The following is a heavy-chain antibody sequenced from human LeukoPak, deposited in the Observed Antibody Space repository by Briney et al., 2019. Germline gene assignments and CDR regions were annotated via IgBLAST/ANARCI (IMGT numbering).Heavy chain of an antibody. CDR3: AIVYYGRSYDYWYFDL. V-gene: IGHV4-59*01. J-gene: IGHJ2*01. CDR2: IYYRGGT. D-gene: IGHD3-10*01. Sequence: SETLSLTCPVSGGSISSYYWSWIRQPPGRGLVWIGYIYYRGGTNYNPSLKSRVTLSVDTPKNQFSLNLSSVTAAATAVYFCAIVYYGRSYDYWYFDLWGRGTLITVSS. CDR1: GGSISSYY.